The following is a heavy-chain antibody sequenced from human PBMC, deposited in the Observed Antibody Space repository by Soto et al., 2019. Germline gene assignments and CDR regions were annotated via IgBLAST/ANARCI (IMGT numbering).Heavy chain of an antibody. Sequence: SETLTLTCTVSGGSISSYYWSWIRQPAGKGLEWIGRIYTSGSTNYNPSLKSRVTMSVDTSKNQFSLKLSSVTAADTAVYYCARDSMIRIAAAGTGWFDPWGQGTLVTVSS. J-gene: IGHJ5*02. CDR3: ARDSMIRIAAAGTGWFDP. CDR1: GGSISSYY. CDR2: IYTSGST. V-gene: IGHV4-4*07. D-gene: IGHD6-13*01.